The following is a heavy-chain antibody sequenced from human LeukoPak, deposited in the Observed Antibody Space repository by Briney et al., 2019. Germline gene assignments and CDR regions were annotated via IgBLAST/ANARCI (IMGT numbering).Heavy chain of an antibody. V-gene: IGHV1-8*01. CDR1: GYTFINYD. J-gene: IGHJ5*02. D-gene: IGHD3-16*01. CDR2: LNPNSGNR. CDR3: ARGNMIRFGGVS. Sequence: ASVKVSCKASGYTFINYDINWVRQAPGQGLEWIGWLNPNSGNRGFARKFQDGVTLTRDTSISTAYMDLYSLTSEDTAVYYCARGNMIRFGGVSWGQGSLVTVSS.